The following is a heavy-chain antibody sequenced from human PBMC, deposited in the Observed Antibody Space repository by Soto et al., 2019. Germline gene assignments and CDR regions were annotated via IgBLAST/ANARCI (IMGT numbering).Heavy chain of an antibody. Sequence: GGSLRLSCAASGFTFDDYTMHWVRQAPGKGLEWVSLISWDGGSTYYADSVKGRFTISRDNSKNSLYLQMNSLRTEDTALYYCAKDMGYDILTGYSYYYYGMDVWGQGTTVTVSS. D-gene: IGHD3-9*01. CDR2: ISWDGGST. J-gene: IGHJ6*02. V-gene: IGHV3-43*01. CDR1: GFTFDDYT. CDR3: AKDMGYDILTGYSYYYYGMDV.